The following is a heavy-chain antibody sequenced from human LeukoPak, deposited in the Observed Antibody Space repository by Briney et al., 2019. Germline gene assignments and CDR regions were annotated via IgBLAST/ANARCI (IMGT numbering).Heavy chain of an antibody. Sequence: SVKVSCKASGFTFTSSAMQWVRQARGQRLEWIGWIVVGSGNTNYAQKFQERVTITRDMSTSTAYMELSSLRSEDTAVYYCAPCPWYYYDSSANFDPWGQGTLVTVSS. CDR1: GFTFTSSA. V-gene: IGHV1-58*02. CDR2: IVVGSGNT. D-gene: IGHD3-22*01. J-gene: IGHJ5*02. CDR3: APCPWYYYDSSANFDP.